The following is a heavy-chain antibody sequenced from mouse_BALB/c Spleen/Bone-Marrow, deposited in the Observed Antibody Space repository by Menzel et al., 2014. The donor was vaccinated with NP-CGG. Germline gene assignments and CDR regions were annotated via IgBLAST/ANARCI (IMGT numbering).Heavy chain of an antibody. D-gene: IGHD1-3*01. CDR2: IDPSDSYT. CDR3: ARGGDNYAWFPY. Sequence: VQLQQSGAEFVKPGASVKLSCKPSGYTFTTYWMHWVKQRPGQGLEWIGQIDPSDSYTNYSQKFKGKATLTVDKSSSTAYMQLSSLSSEDSAVYYCARGGDNYAWFPYWGQGTLVTVSA. CDR1: GYTFTTYW. V-gene: IGHV1-69*02. J-gene: IGHJ3*01.